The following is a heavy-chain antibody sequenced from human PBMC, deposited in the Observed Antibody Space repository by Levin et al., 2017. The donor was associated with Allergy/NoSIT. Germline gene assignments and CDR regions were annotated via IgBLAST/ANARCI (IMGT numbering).Heavy chain of an antibody. D-gene: IGHD6-13*01. J-gene: IGHJ4*02. CDR1: GFTFSSYA. CDR2: ISGSGAGT. V-gene: IGHV3-23*01. CDR3: AKDLYSSSWPYYFDY. Sequence: GGSLRLSCAASGFTFSSYAMSWVRQAPGKGLEWVSAISGSGAGTYYADSVQGRFTISRDNSKNTLYLQMNSLRAEDTAVYYCAKDLYSSSWPYYFDYWGQGTLVTVSS.